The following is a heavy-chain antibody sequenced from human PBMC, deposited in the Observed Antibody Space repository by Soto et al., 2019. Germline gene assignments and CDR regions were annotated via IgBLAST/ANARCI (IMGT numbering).Heavy chain of an antibody. J-gene: IGHJ6*03. CDR3: ARESGGYSSGWYYYYYYMDV. CDR1: GFTFSSYW. V-gene: IGHV3-74*01. Sequence: HPGGSLRISCAASGFTFSSYWMHGVRQAPGKGLVWVSRINSDGSSTSYADSVKGRFTISRDNAKNTLYLQMNSLRAEDTAVYYCARESGGYSSGWYYYYYYMDVWGKGTTVTVSS. D-gene: IGHD6-19*01. CDR2: INSDGSST.